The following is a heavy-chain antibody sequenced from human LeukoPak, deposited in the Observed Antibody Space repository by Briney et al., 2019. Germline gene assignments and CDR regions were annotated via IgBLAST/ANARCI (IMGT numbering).Heavy chain of an antibody. CDR3: ARRPSKYYDILTGYYRSEFDY. CDR1: GYTFTSYD. V-gene: IGHV1-8*01. CDR2: MNPNSGNT. Sequence: ASVKVSCKASGYTFTSYDINWVRQATGQGLEWMGWMNPNSGNTGYAQKFQGRVTMTRNTSISTAYMELSSLRSEDTAVYYCARRPSKYYDILTGYYRSEFDYWGQGTLVTVSS. J-gene: IGHJ4*02. D-gene: IGHD3-9*01.